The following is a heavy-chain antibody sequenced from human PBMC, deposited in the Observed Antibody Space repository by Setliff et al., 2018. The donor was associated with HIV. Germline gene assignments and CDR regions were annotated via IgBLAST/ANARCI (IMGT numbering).Heavy chain of an antibody. CDR1: GYTFTSYA. V-gene: IGHV7-4-1*02. CDR2: ISTNTGNP. J-gene: IGHJ6*03. CDR3: ARDESDSLYYMDYYYMDV. Sequence: ASVKVSCKASGYTFTSYAMNWVRQAPGQGLEWMGRISTNTGNPTYAQGFTGRFVFSLDTSVSTAYLQISSLKAEDTAVYYCARDESDSLYYMDYYYMDVWGKGTTVTVSS. D-gene: IGHD3-10*01.